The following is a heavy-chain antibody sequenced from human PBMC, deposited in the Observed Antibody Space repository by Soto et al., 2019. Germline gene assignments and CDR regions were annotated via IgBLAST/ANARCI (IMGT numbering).Heavy chain of an antibody. J-gene: IGHJ6*02. CDR1: GFTFSSYT. CDR3: ARDPPNDKTQLDYGMDV. Sequence: LRLSCAASGFTFSSYTMNWVRQAPGKGLEWVSLISARGGSTYYADSVKGRFTISRDNSKSTLYLQMNSLRAEDTGVYYCARDPPNDKTQLDYGMDVWGQGTAVTVSS. CDR2: ISARGGST. D-gene: IGHD2-2*01. V-gene: IGHV3-23*01.